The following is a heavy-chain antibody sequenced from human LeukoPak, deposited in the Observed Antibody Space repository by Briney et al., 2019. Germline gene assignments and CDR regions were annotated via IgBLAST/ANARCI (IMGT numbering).Heavy chain of an antibody. Sequence: ASVKVSCKASGYTFTSYDINWVRQATGEGLEWMGWMNPNSGNTGYAQKFQGRVTITRNTSISTAYMELSSLRSEDTAVYYCARGVGGSSGWTNYYYYYMDVWGKGTTVTISS. CDR3: ARGVGGSSGWTNYYYYYMDV. D-gene: IGHD6-19*01. CDR1: GYTFTSYD. J-gene: IGHJ6*03. V-gene: IGHV1-8*03. CDR2: MNPNSGNT.